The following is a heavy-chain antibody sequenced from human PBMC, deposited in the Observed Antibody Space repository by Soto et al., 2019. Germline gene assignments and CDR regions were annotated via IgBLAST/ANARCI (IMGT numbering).Heavy chain of an antibody. V-gene: IGHV1-69*06. CDR2: IIPIFHTP. J-gene: IGHJ1*01. CDR1: GGTFSSHA. Sequence: SVKVSCKASGGTFSSHAINWVRQAPGQGLEWMGGIIPIFHTPNYAQKFRGRVTITADTSTSTAYMELNSLGSEDTAVYYCAREPYSSTWGAECFNHWGQGTLVTVYS. CDR3: AREPYSSTWGAECFNH. D-gene: IGHD6-13*01.